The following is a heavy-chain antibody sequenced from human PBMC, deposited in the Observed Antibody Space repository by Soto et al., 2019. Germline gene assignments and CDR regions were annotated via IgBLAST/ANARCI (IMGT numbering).Heavy chain of an antibody. CDR1: GFNFNNYG. Sequence: PXGSLRVSCAVSGFNFNNYGINGVRQAPGKGLEWVSSVSKSDYTYYSDSVKGRFTISRDNAKNSVSLQMNTLRAEDTAVYYCAREDSIIIPAVSDFWGQGTLVTVSS. J-gene: IGHJ4*02. V-gene: IGHV3-21*01. CDR2: VSKSDYT. D-gene: IGHD2-2*01. CDR3: AREDSIIIPAVSDF.